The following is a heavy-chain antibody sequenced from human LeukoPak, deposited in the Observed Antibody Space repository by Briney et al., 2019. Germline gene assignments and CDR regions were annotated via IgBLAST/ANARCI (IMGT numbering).Heavy chain of an antibody. CDR3: ARDMSGSYSPNDY. CDR1: GFTVSSNY. V-gene: IGHV3-53*01. CDR2: IYSGGST. Sequence: PGGSLRLSCAASGFTVSSNYMSWVRQAPGKGLEWVSVIYSGGSTYYADSVKGRFTISRDNSKNTLYLQMNSLRAEDTAVYYCARDMSGSYSPNDYWGQGTLVTVSS. J-gene: IGHJ4*02. D-gene: IGHD1-26*01.